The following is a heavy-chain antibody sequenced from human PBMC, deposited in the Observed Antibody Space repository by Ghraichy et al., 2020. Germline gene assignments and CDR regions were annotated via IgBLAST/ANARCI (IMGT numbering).Heavy chain of an antibody. Sequence: EYLNISCTVSGGSISSSSYYWGWIRQPPGKGLEWIGSIYYSGSTYYNPSLKSRVTISVDTSKNQFSLKLSSVTAADTAVYYCARRDGGAVAAYFDYWGQGTLVTVSS. CDR2: IYYSGST. CDR3: ARRDGGAVAAYFDY. J-gene: IGHJ4*02. D-gene: IGHD6-19*01. V-gene: IGHV4-39*01. CDR1: GGSISSSSYY.